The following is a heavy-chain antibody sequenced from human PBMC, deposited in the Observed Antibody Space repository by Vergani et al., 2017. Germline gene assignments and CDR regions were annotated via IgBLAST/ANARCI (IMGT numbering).Heavy chain of an antibody. CDR3: ARGGGVVGSSRDAFDI. Sequence: EVQLVESGGGLVQPGGSLRLSCAASGFTFSSYWMSWVRQAPGKGLEWVANIKQDGSEKYYVDSVKGRFTISRDNAKNSLYLQMNSLRAEDAAVYYCARGGGVVGSSRDAFDIWGQGTMVTVSS. J-gene: IGHJ3*02. CDR1: GFTFSSYW. D-gene: IGHD2-15*01. CDR2: IKQDGSEK. V-gene: IGHV3-7*03.